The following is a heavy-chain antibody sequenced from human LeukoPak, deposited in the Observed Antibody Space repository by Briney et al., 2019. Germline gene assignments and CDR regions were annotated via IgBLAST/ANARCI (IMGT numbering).Heavy chain of an antibody. V-gene: IGHV3-21*01. D-gene: IGHD3-22*01. Sequence: PGGSLRLSCAASGFTFSSYSFNWVRQAPGKGLEWVSSVNTISSYIYYADSVKGRFTISRDNVENSVYLQMNSLRAEASAVYYCARLRRNSDRSGFYYYYDNWGQGTLVTVSS. CDR1: GFTFSSYS. CDR3: ARLRRNSDRSGFYYYYDN. J-gene: IGHJ4*02. CDR2: VNTISSYI.